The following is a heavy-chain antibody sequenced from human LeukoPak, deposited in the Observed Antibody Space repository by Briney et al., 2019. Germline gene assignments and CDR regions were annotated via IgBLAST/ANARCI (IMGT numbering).Heavy chain of an antibody. CDR2: ISSSSSTI. Sequence: GGSLRLSCAASGFTFSSYWTSWVRQAPGKGLEWVSYISSSSSTIYYADSVKGRFTISRDNAKNSLYLQMNSLRDEDTAVYYCARDLEVASYYDSSGWTSPAGTDYWGQGTLVTVSS. CDR1: GFTFSSYW. V-gene: IGHV3-48*02. CDR3: ARDLEVASYYDSSGWTSPAGTDY. D-gene: IGHD3-22*01. J-gene: IGHJ4*02.